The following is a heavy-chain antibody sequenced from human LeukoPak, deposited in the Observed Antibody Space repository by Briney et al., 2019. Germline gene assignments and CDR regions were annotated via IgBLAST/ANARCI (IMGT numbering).Heavy chain of an antibody. CDR2: IGIAGDT. D-gene: IGHD5/OR15-5a*01. J-gene: IGHJ3*02. CDR1: GFTYSSYD. V-gene: IGHV3-13*01. Sequence: GGSLRLSCAASGFTYSSYDMHWVRQAPGRGLEWVSAIGIAGDTYYPDSVKGRFTISRENAKNSMYLQMNSLKDGDTAVYYCIRGGIQVSGIDAFDIWGQGTMVTVSS. CDR3: IRGGIQVSGIDAFDI.